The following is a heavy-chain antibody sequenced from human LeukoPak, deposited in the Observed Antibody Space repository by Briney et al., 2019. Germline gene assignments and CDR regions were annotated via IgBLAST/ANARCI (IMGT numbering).Heavy chain of an antibody. CDR3: ARHGDSGMRYFDY. J-gene: IGHJ4*02. CDR1: GGSISSGGYY. CDR2: IYHSGST. V-gene: IGHV4-30-2*03. Sequence: SQTLSLTCTVSGGSISSGGYYWSWIRQPPGKGLEWIGYIYHSGSTYYNPSLKSRVTISVDTSKNQFSLKLNSVTAADTAAYYCARHGDSGMRYFDYWGQGTLVTVSS. D-gene: IGHD3-10*01.